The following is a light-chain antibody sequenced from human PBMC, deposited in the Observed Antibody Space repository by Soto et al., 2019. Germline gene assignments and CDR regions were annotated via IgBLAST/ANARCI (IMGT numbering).Light chain of an antibody. V-gene: IGKV3-20*01. CDR1: QSVGSN. J-gene: IGKJ1*01. CDR2: GAS. Sequence: VLTHSPGTLSLSPWEIATLSCRASQSVGSNLAWFQQKPGQAPRRLIYGASSRATGIPDRFSGSGSGTDFTLTISRLEPEDFAVYYCQYYGTSPQTFGQGTKVDIK. CDR3: QYYGTSPQT.